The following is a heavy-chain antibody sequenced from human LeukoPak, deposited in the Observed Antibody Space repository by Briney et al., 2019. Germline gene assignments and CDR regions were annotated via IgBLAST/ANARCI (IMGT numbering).Heavy chain of an antibody. D-gene: IGHD2-21*01. CDR3: ATTHRILDAFDI. V-gene: IGHV4-61*02. J-gene: IGHJ3*02. Sequence: SETLSLTCTVSGGSISSGSYYWSWIRQPAGKGLEWIGRIYTSGSTNYNPSLKSRVTISVDTSKNQFSLKLSSVTAADTAVYYCATTHRILDAFDIWGQGTMVTVSS. CDR2: IYTSGST. CDR1: GGSISSGSYY.